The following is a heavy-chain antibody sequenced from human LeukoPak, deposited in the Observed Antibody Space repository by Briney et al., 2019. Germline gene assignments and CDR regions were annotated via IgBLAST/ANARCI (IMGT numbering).Heavy chain of an antibody. CDR3: ARDNVAAANKNSY. Sequence: GGSLRLSCAASGFTFSSYSINWVRQAPGKGLEWVSSISSGSSYIYYADSVKGRFTISRDNAKNTLYLQMNSLRAEDTAVYYCARDNVAAANKNSYWGQGTLVTVSS. D-gene: IGHD6-13*01. CDR2: ISSGSSYI. CDR1: GFTFSSYS. V-gene: IGHV3-21*01. J-gene: IGHJ4*02.